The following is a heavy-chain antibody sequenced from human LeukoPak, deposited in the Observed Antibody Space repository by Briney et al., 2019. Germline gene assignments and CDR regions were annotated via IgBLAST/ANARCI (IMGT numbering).Heavy chain of an antibody. CDR1: GGSISSGDYY. J-gene: IGHJ6*02. V-gene: IGHV4-31*03. CDR2: IYYSGSA. Sequence: SQTLSLTCTVSGGSISSGDYYWSWIRQHPGKGLEWIGYIYYSGSAYYNPSLRSRVMMSVDTSKNQFSLKMSSVTAADTAVYYCARDRTYSDSSTTYFYGMDVWGHGTTVTVSS. CDR3: ARDRTYSDSSTTYFYGMDV. D-gene: IGHD1-26*01.